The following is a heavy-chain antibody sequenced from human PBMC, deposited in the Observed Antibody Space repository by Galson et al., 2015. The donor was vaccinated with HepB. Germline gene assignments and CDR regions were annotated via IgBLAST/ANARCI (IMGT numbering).Heavy chain of an antibody. V-gene: IGHV3-23*01. CDR1: GFTFSSYA. Sequence: SLRLSCAASGFTFSSYAMSWVRQAPGKGLEWVSAISGSGGSTYYADSVKGRFTISRDNSKNTLYLQMNSLRAEDTAVYYCAKQPIFGVVMGGGFDYWGQGTLVTVSS. CDR3: AKQPIFGVVMGGGFDY. J-gene: IGHJ4*02. D-gene: IGHD3-3*01. CDR2: ISGSGGST.